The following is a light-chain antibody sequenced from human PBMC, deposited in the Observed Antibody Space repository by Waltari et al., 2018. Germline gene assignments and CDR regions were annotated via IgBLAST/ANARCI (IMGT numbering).Light chain of an antibody. CDR2: WAS. V-gene: IGKV4-1*01. J-gene: IGKJ1*01. Sequence: VLYNSNNKNYLAWYQQKPGQPPKLLIYWASTRESGVPDRFSGSGSGTDFTLTISSLQAEDVAVYYCQQYYSTPTWTFGQGTKVEIK. CDR1: VLYNSNNKNY. CDR3: QQYYSTPTWT.